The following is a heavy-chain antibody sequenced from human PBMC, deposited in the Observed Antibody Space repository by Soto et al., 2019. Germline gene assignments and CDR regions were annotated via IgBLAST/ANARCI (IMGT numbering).Heavy chain of an antibody. D-gene: IGHD3-22*01. Sequence: QVQLVQSGAEVKKPGASVKVSCKASGYTFTSYAMHWVRQAPGQRLEWMGWINAGNGNTKYSQKFQGRVTITRDTSASTAHMELSSLRSEDTAVYYCARVSTMRGAFDPWGQGTLVTVSS. CDR3: ARVSTMRGAFDP. V-gene: IGHV1-3*01. J-gene: IGHJ5*02. CDR1: GYTFTSYA. CDR2: INAGNGNT.